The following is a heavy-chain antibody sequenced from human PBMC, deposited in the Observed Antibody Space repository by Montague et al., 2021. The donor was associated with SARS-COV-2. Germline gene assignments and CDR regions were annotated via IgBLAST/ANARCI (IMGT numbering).Heavy chain of an antibody. Sequence: SETLSLTCTVSGGSISGYFWSWIRQSPGKGLEGIGYIYYSGTTKYNPALKSRVAISLETSKNQFSLKLKSVTAADTAAYYCAATDYFASGKYAFWGQGTRVTVSS. V-gene: IGHV4-59*08. CDR3: AATDYFASGKYAF. J-gene: IGHJ4*02. D-gene: IGHD3-10*01. CDR1: GGSISGYF. CDR2: IYYSGTT.